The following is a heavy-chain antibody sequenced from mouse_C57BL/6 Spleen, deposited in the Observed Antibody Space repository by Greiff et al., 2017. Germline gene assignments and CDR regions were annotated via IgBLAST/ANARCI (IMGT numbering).Heavy chain of an antibody. Sequence: QVQLQQPGAELVKPGASVKLSCKASGYTFTSYWMHWVKQRPGRGLEWIGRIDPKSGGTTYNEKFKGKATLTVDKPSSKAYMQRSSLTSEDSSVYNSARSEGYYDLYYFDYWGQGTTRTVSS. J-gene: IGHJ2*01. CDR2: IDPKSGGT. D-gene: IGHD2-4*01. V-gene: IGHV1-72*01. CDR3: ARSEGYYDLYYFDY. CDR1: GYTFTSYW.